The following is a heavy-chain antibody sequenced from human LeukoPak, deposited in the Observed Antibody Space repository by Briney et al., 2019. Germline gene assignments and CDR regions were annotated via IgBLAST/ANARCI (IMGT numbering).Heavy chain of an antibody. CDR2: IIPIFGTA. CDR3: ARDSGSGNNDY. Sequence: EASVKVSCKASGGTFSSYAISWVRQAPGQGLEWMGGIIPIFGTANYAQKFQGRVTITADESTSTAYMELSSLRSEDAAVYYCARDSGSGNNDYWGQGTLVTVSP. J-gene: IGHJ4*02. D-gene: IGHD1-26*01. CDR1: GGTFSSYA. V-gene: IGHV1-69*13.